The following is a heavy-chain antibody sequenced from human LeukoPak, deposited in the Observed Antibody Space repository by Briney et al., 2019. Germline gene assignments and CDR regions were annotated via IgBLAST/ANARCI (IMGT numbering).Heavy chain of an antibody. CDR2: VNYSGNT. V-gene: IGHV4-34*01. CDR3: ARITMIVVVKNTRPHYYYYGMDV. D-gene: IGHD3-22*01. CDR1: GGSIRGNY. J-gene: IGHJ6*02. Sequence: SETLSLTCSVSGGSIRGNYWSWIRQTQGKGLEWIGEVNYSGNTNYNPSVKSRVAISVDMSKNHLSLRLNSVTAADTAVYYCARITMIVVVKNTRPHYYYYGMDVWGQGTTVTVSS.